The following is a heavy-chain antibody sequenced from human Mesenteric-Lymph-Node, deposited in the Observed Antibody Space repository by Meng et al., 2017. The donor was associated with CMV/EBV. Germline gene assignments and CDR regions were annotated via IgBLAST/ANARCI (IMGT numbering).Heavy chain of an antibody. Sequence: GESLKISCGASGFTFSSYEMNWVRQAPGKGLEWVSYISSSGSTIYYADSVKGRFTISRDNAKNSLYLQMNSLRAEDTAVYYCARAWDYYDSSGYLDYWGQGTLVTVSS. J-gene: IGHJ4*02. D-gene: IGHD3-22*01. CDR3: ARAWDYYDSSGYLDY. CDR2: ISSSGSTI. V-gene: IGHV3-48*03. CDR1: GFTFSSYE.